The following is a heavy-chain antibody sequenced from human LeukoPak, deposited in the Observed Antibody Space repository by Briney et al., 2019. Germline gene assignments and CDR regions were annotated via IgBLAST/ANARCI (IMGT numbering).Heavy chain of an antibody. V-gene: IGHV5-51*01. J-gene: IGHJ4*02. CDR3: ARHHSSGWFERGIDY. D-gene: IGHD6-19*01. CDR2: IYPGDSDI. Sequence: GGSLQISCQGSGYIFTTYWIGWGRQVPGKGLEGMGIIYPGDSDIKYSPSFQGQVTISADKSISTAYLQWSSLKASDTAMYYCARHHSSGWFERGIDYWGQGTLVTVSS. CDR1: GYIFTTYW.